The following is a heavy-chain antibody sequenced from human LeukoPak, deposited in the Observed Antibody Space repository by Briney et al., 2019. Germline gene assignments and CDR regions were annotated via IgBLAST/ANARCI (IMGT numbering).Heavy chain of an antibody. J-gene: IGHJ4*02. CDR3: ARDLVDTAMDDY. Sequence: ASVKVSCKASGYTFTGYYMPWVRQAPGQGLEWMGWINPNSGGTNYAQKFQGRVTMTRDTSISTAYMELSRLRSDDTAVYYCARDLVDTAMDDYWGQGTLVTVSS. V-gene: IGHV1-2*02. CDR2: INPNSGGT. D-gene: IGHD5-18*01. CDR1: GYTFTGYY.